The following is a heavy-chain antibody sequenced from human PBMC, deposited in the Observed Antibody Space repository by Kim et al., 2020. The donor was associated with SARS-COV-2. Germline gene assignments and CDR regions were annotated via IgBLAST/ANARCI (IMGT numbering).Heavy chain of an antibody. CDR3: ATVVRASTYNWFDP. V-gene: IGHV1-24*01. CDR2: FDPEDGET. D-gene: IGHD3-10*01. Sequence: ASVKVSCKVSGYTLTELSMHWVRQAPGKGLEWMGGFDPEDGETIYAQKFQGRVTMTEDTSTDTAYMELSSLRSEDTAVYYCATVVRASTYNWFDPWGQGTLVTVSS. CDR1: GYTLTELS. J-gene: IGHJ5*02.